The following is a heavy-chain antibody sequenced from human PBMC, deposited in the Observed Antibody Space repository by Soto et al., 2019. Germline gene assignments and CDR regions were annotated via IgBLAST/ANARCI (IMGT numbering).Heavy chain of an antibody. V-gene: IGHV3-33*01. CDR2: IWYDGSNK. D-gene: IGHD6-13*01. CDR3: ARDSHSSSWLGWYGAYYYYYGMDV. Sequence: QVQLVESGGGVVQPGRSLRLSCAASGFTFSSYGMHWVRQAPGKGLEWVAVIWYDGSNKYYADSVKGRFTISRDNSKNTLYLQMNSLRAEDTAVYYCARDSHSSSWLGWYGAYYYYYGMDVWGQGTTVTVSS. CDR1: GFTFSSYG. J-gene: IGHJ6*02.